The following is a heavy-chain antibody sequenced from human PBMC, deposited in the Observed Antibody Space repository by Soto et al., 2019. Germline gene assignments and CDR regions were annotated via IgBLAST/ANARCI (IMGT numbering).Heavy chain of an antibody. V-gene: IGHV3-33*01. Sequence: QVQLVESGGGVVQPGRSLRLSCAASGFTFSNYGMHWVRQAPGKGLEWVAVIWYDGSNKYYADSVKGRFTISRDNSKNTLYLQMNSLRAEDTAVYYCARHLGNSRGDPGDYWGQGTLVTVSS. CDR1: GFTFSNYG. D-gene: IGHD3-16*01. J-gene: IGHJ4*02. CDR3: ARHLGNSRGDPGDY. CDR2: IWYDGSNK.